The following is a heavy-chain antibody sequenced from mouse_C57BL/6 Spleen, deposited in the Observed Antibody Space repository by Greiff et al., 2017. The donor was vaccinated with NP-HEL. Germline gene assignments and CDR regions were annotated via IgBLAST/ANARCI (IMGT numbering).Heavy chain of an antibody. CDR3: AREDDYDGAWFAY. CDR1: GFTFSSYA. Sequence: EVQLQESGGGLVKPGGSLKLSCAASGFTFSSYAMSWVRQTPEKRLEWVATISDGGSYTYYPDNVKGRFTISRDNAKNNLYLQMSHLKSEDTAMYYCAREDDYDGAWFAYWGQGTLVTVSA. J-gene: IGHJ3*01. CDR2: ISDGGSYT. V-gene: IGHV5-4*01. D-gene: IGHD2-4*01.